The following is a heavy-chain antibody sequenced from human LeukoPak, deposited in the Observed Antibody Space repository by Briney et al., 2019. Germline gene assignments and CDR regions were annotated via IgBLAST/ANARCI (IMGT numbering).Heavy chain of an antibody. CDR1: GGSISSSY. Sequence: SETLSLTCTVSGGSISSSYWSWIRQPPGKGLEWIGYIYYTGSTTYNPSLKSRVTISVDTSKNQFSLKLRSVTAADTAIYYCARVTSYGGNSGWYFDLWGRGTLVTVSS. CDR3: ARVTSYGGNSGWYFDL. D-gene: IGHD4-23*01. V-gene: IGHV4-59*08. J-gene: IGHJ2*01. CDR2: IYYTGST.